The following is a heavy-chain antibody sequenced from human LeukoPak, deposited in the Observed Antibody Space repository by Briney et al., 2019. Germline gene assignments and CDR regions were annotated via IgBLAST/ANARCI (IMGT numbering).Heavy chain of an antibody. V-gene: IGHV4-4*07. CDR1: GGSIRSFY. CDR2: IYSHGNA. D-gene: IGHD6-19*01. CDR3: ARVESGWYGY. J-gene: IGHJ4*02. Sequence: SETLSLTCTVSGGSIRSFYWSWIRQSAGKGLEWVGRIYSHGNANYNPSLNSRVTMSLDTSKNQFSLKLSSVTAADTAVYYCARVESGWYGYWGQGTLVTVSS.